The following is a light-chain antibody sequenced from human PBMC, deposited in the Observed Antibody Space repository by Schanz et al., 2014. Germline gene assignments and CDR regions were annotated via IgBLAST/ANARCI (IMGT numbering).Light chain of an antibody. CDR1: QSVLYSSNNKNY. Sequence: DIVMTQSPDSLAVSLGERATINCKSSQSVLYSSNNKNYLAWYQQQPGQPPKLRIYWASTRESGVPDRFSGGGSGIAVALTISSLKADDVAVYYCQHYYSTTWTLAQGTQVEI. J-gene: IGKJ1*01. CDR2: WAS. V-gene: IGKV4-1*01. CDR3: QHYYSTTWT.